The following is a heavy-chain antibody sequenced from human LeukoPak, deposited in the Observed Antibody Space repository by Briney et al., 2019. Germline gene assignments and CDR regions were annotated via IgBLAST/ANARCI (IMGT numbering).Heavy chain of an antibody. V-gene: IGHV3-23*01. CDR1: GFTFGTYG. J-gene: IGHJ2*01. D-gene: IGHD7-27*01. CDR2: ITGSSTWT. CDR3: ARKLVSLGTGYFDL. Sequence: GGSLRLSCEASGFTFGTYGMTWVRQAPGKGLEWVSGITGSSTWTYYTDSVRGRFTISRDNSKNTLHLQMNNLTADDTAIYYWARKLVSLGTGYFDLWGRGTLVTVSS.